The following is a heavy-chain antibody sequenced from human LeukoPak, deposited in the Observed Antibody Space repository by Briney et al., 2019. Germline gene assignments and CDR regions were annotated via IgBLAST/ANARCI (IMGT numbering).Heavy chain of an antibody. J-gene: IGHJ4*02. CDR2: ISYMGDHR. CDR3: GKAFPPLRVAAAGDY. Sequence: KAGGSLRLSCTGSGFTFSDCDMNWFRQAPGKGLQWVSSISYMGDHRYYADSAKGRFTISRDNAKNSLYLQMDNLRADDTAVYYCGKAFPPLRVAAAGDYWGQGTLVTVSP. V-gene: IGHV3-21*06. D-gene: IGHD6-25*01. CDR1: GFTFSDCD.